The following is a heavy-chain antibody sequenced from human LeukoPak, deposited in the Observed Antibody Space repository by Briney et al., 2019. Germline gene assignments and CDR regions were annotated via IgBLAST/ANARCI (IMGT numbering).Heavy chain of an antibody. V-gene: IGHV3-30-3*01. J-gene: IGHJ4*02. CDR1: GFTFSSYA. Sequence: GGSLRLSCAASGFTFSSYAMHWVRQAPGKGLEWVAVISYDGSNKYYADSVKGRFTISRDNSKNTLYLQMNSLRAGDTAVYYCARGAHYYGSGSFYDYWGQGTLVTVSS. CDR2: ISYDGSNK. CDR3: ARGAHYYGSGSFYDY. D-gene: IGHD3-10*01.